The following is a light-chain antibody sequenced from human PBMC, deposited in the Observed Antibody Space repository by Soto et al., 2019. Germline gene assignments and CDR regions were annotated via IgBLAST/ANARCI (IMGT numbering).Light chain of an antibody. J-gene: IGLJ1*01. CDR3: AAWDDSLNGQV. CDR1: SSNIGSNT. Sequence: QSALTQPPSASGTPGQRVTISCSGSSSNIGSNTVNWYQQLPGTAPKLLIYSNSQRPSGVPDRFSGSKSGTSASLAISGLQSEDEADYYCAAWDDSLNGQVFGTGTKLTVL. V-gene: IGLV1-44*01. CDR2: SNS.